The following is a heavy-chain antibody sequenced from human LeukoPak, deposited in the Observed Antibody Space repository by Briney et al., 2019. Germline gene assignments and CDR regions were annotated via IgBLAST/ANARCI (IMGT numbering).Heavy chain of an antibody. CDR1: GGSFSDYY. J-gene: IGHJ6*03. D-gene: IGHD3-22*01. CDR3: ARGRQDVNMILVVMAGVSYYLDV. V-gene: IGHV4-34*01. Sequence: SETLSLTCAVYGGSFSDYYWTWIRQTPGKGLEWIEEMSPSGSSNYNPSPKSRVTISVDTSKNQFSLKLRSVTAADTAVYYCARGRQDVNMILVVMAGVSYYLDVWSKGTTVTVS. CDR2: MSPSGSS.